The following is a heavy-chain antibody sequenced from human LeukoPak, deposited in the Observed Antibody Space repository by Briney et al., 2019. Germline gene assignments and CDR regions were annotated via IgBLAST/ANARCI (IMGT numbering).Heavy chain of an antibody. D-gene: IGHD3-10*01. CDR2: IIPILGIA. CDR3: AIGSGSYYAPFDY. J-gene: IGHJ4*02. Sequence: SVKVSCKASGGTFSSYAISWVRQAPGQGLEWMGRIIPILGIASYAQRFQGRVTITADKSTSTAYMELSSLRSEDTAVYYCAIGSGSYYAPFDYWGQGTLVTVSS. V-gene: IGHV1-69*04. CDR1: GGTFSSYA.